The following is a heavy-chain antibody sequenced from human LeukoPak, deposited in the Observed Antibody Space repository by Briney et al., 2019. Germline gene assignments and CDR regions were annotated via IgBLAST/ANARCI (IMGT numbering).Heavy chain of an antibody. V-gene: IGHV4-59*01. J-gene: IGHJ5*02. Sequence: SETLSLTCTVSGGSLTSYYWSWLRQPPGKGLEWIGHMSYSGSTNYNPSLKSRVTISLDTPKNQFSLKLSSVTAADTAVYYCARNRGGAAAGFDPWGQGTLVTVSS. CDR1: GGSLTSYY. D-gene: IGHD6-13*01. CDR3: ARNRGGAAAGFDP. CDR2: MSYSGST.